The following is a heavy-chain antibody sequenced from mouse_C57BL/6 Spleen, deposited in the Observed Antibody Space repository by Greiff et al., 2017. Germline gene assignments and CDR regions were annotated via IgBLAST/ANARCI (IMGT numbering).Heavy chain of an antibody. J-gene: IGHJ3*01. V-gene: IGHV1-52*01. CDR1: GYTFTSYW. CDR2: IDPSDSET. Sequence: QVQLQQPGAELVRPGSSVKLSCKASGYTFTSYWMHWVKQRPIQGLEWIGNIDPSDSETHYNQKFKDKATLTVDKSSSTAYMQLSSLTSEDSAVYYCARGGPRGSWFAYWGQGTLVTVSA. CDR3: ARGGPRGSWFAY.